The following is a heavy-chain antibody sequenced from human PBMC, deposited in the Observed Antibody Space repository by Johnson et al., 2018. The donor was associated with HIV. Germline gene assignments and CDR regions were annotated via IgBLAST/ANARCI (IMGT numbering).Heavy chain of an antibody. V-gene: IGHV3-20*04. J-gene: IGHJ3*02. CDR3: ARGKGASVGLDTYDI. CDR1: GFTFSSYA. D-gene: IGHD3-9*01. CDR2: INWNGGST. Sequence: EVQLVESGGGLVQPGGSLRLSCAASGFTFSSYAMNWVRQAPGKGLEWVSGINWNGGSTGYADSMRGRVTISRDNAKNSLYLEINGLRADDTALYFCARGKGASVGLDTYDIWGQGTMVIVSS.